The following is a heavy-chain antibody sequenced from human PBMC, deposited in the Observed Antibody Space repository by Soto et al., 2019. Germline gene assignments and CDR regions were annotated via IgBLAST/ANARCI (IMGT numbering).Heavy chain of an antibody. CDR1: GFTFSSYG. Sequence: GGSLRLSCAASGFTFSSYGMHWVRQAPGKGLEWVAVISYDGSNKYYADSVKGRFTISRDNSKNTLYLQMNSLRAEDTAVYYCARMRAQLEAFDIWGQGTMVTVSS. J-gene: IGHJ3*02. V-gene: IGHV3-30*03. CDR3: ARMRAQLEAFDI. D-gene: IGHD6-6*01. CDR2: ISYDGSNK.